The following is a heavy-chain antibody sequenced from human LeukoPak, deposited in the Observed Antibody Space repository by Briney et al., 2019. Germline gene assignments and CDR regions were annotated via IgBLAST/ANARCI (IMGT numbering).Heavy chain of an antibody. CDR1: GGSISSYY. Sequence: NPSETLSLTCTVSGGSISSYYWSWIRQPPGKGLEWIGYVYYSGSTNYNPSLKSRVTISVDTSNNQFSLKLGSVTAADTAVYYCARAGSGYYPFDDWGQGTLVTVSS. CDR2: VYYSGST. V-gene: IGHV4-59*01. CDR3: ARAGSGYYPFDD. J-gene: IGHJ4*02. D-gene: IGHD3-22*01.